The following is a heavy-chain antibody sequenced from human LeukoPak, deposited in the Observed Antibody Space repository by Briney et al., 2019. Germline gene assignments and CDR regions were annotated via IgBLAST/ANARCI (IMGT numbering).Heavy chain of an antibody. CDR1: GFTFSSYG. Sequence: GGSLRLSCAASGFTFSSYGMHWVRQAPGKGLEWVAFIRYDGSNKYYADSVKGRFTISRDNSKNTLYLQMNSLRAEDTAVYYCAREGSDYGGNPCDYWGQGTLVAVSS. V-gene: IGHV3-30*02. CDR2: IRYDGSNK. J-gene: IGHJ4*02. D-gene: IGHD4-23*01. CDR3: AREGSDYGGNPCDY.